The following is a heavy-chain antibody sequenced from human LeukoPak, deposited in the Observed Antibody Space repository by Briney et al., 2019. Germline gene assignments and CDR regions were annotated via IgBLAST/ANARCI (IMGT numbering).Heavy chain of an antibody. V-gene: IGHV3-9*01. CDR3: AKARARVVTATFDY. D-gene: IGHD2-21*02. Sequence: GRSLRLSGAASGFTFDDYAMHWVRQAPGKGLEWVSGISWNSGSIGYADSVKGRFTISRDNAKNSLYLQMNSLRAEDTALYYCAKARARVVTATFDYWGQGTLVTVSS. J-gene: IGHJ4*02. CDR2: ISWNSGSI. CDR1: GFTFDDYA.